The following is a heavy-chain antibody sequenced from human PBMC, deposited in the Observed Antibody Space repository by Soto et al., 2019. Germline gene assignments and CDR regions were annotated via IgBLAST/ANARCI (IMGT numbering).Heavy chain of an antibody. CDR3: ARDVNDSSGSQGFDY. CDR1: GDSVNSNNYY. V-gene: IGHV4-31*03. CDR2: IHYSGDS. D-gene: IGHD3-22*01. J-gene: IGHJ4*02. Sequence: PSETLSLTCTVIGDSVNSNNYYWSWIRQRPGKGLEWIGYIHYSGDSYDNPSLTSRITMSMDVSKNQFSLNLRSVTAADTAIYYCARDVNDSSGSQGFDYWGQGTLVTVSS.